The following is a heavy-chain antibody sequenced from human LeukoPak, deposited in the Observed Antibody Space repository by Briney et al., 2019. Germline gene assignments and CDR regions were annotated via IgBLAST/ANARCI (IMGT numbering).Heavy chain of an antibody. V-gene: IGHV4-59*08. Sequence: SESLSLTCTVSGGSISSYYWSWIRQPPGKGLEWFGYILYSGRTNYHPSHKTRVTIPVDMSKKQFPLKLSSVTAADTAVYSCARHNYYRNYGDCFDPGGRGTLVSVSS. CDR2: ILYSGRT. CDR3: ARHNYYRNYGDCFDP. J-gene: IGHJ5*02. CDR1: GGSISSYY. D-gene: IGHD4-11*01.